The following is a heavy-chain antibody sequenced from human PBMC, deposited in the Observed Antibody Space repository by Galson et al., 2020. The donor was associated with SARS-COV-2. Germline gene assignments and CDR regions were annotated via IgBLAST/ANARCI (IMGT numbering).Heavy chain of an antibody. Sequence: GGSLRLSCAASGFTFKSYGMHWVRQAAGKGPEWVAVVSHDGNTKYYEDSVRGRFTISRDNSKNTLYLQMDSLRPEDTAVYYCAKPSGDHSSLIVDWGQGTLVTVAS. D-gene: IGHD2-21*01. J-gene: IGHJ4*02. CDR1: GFTFKSYG. CDR2: VSHDGNTK. V-gene: IGHV3-30*18. CDR3: AKPSGDHSSLIVD.